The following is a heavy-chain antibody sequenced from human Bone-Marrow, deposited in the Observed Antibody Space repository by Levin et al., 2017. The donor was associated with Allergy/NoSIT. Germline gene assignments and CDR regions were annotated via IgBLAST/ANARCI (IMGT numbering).Heavy chain of an antibody. V-gene: IGHV3-23*01. CDR1: GFTFTGYA. CDR2: INPTSEYI. Sequence: GGSLRLSCAASGFTFTGYAISWVRQAPGKGLEWVSSINPTSEYIYYADSVKGRFTISRDNSKNTVFLQVSSLRAEDTAIYSCAKMPGSGGTGNFYFDVWGKGTTVTVSS. CDR3: AKMPGSGGTGNFYFDV. J-gene: IGHJ6*03. D-gene: IGHD1-1*01.